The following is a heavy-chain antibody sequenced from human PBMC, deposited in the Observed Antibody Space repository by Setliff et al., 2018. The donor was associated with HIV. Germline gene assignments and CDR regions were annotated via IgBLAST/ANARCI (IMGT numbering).Heavy chain of an antibody. J-gene: IGHJ6*02. V-gene: IGHV4-4*02. D-gene: IGHD2-2*01. CDR3: ARGHCSGTNCYGVDYYGMDV. CDR2: IYHSEYT. CDR1: GGSISSDNW. Sequence: PSETLSLTCAVSGGSISSDNWWTWVRQAPGKGLEWIGEIYHSEYTNYNPSLKSRVSMSVDKSKNQFSVKLTSVPAADTAVYYCARGHCSGTNCYGVDYYGMDVWGQGTTVTVSS.